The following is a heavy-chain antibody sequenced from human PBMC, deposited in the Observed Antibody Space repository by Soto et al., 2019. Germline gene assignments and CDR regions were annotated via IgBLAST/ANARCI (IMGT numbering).Heavy chain of an antibody. CDR1: GYDFTSYG. V-gene: IGHV1-18*01. Sequence: QGQLLQSGDEVKTPGASVRVSCRASGYDFTSYGISWVRQAPGQGLEWVSWISAYNGKRDTAQKFQGRVTKTLDTSTDTAHMELGDLTSADTAVYYCARGRIVASIHDAFEIWGQGTMGAVSS. CDR2: ISAYNGKR. D-gene: IGHD2-21*01. CDR3: ARGRIVASIHDAFEI. J-gene: IGHJ3*02.